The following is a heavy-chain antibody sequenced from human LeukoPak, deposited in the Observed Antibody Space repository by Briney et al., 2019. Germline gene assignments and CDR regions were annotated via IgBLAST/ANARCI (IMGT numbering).Heavy chain of an antibody. J-gene: IGHJ5*02. CDR2: ISGSGGST. CDR3: AKVLVVAKYYYDSSGYNGPFDP. V-gene: IGHV3-23*01. Sequence: GGSLRLSCAASGFTFSSYAMSWVRQAPGKGLEWVSAISGSGGSTYYADSVKGRFTISRDNSKNTLYLQMNSLRAEDTAVYYCAKVLVVAKYYYDSSGYNGPFDPWGQGTLVTVSS. D-gene: IGHD3-22*01. CDR1: GFTFSSYA.